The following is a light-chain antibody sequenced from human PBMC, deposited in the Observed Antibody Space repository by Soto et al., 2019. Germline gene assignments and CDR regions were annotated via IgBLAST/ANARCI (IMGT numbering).Light chain of an antibody. Sequence: QSALTQPASVSGSPGQSITISCTGTSSDVGGYNFVSWYQQHPGKAPKLMIYEVSSRPSGVSNRFSGSKSGDTASLTISGLQAEDEADYYCSSYTSTSTLVFGTGPKVTVL. V-gene: IGLV2-14*01. CDR1: SSDVGGYNF. CDR2: EVS. CDR3: SSYTSTSTLV. J-gene: IGLJ1*01.